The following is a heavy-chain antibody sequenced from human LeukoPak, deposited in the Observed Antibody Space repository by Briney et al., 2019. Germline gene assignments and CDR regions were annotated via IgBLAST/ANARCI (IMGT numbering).Heavy chain of an antibody. D-gene: IGHD2-2*01. CDR2: INHSGST. CDR1: GGSFSGYY. V-gene: IGHV4-34*01. Sequence: PSEPLSLTCAVYGGSFSGYYWSWIRQPPGKGLEWIGEINHSGSTNYNPSLKSRVTISVDTSKNQFSLKLSSVTAADTAVYYCARLIVVVPAATDGGPGDYWGQGTLVTVSS. CDR3: ARLIVVVPAATDGGPGDY. J-gene: IGHJ4*02.